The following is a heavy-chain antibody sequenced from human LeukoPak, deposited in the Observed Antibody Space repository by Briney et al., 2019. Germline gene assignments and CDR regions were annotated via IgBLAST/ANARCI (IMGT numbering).Heavy chain of an antibody. Sequence: ASVKVSCKACGYTFTSYGISWVRQAPGQGLEWMGRISAYNGNTNYAQKLQGRVTMTTDTSTSTAYMELRSLRSDDTAVYYCAREEWEGSSVDYWGQGTLVTVSS. J-gene: IGHJ4*02. CDR1: GYTFTSYG. V-gene: IGHV1-18*01. CDR2: ISAYNGNT. CDR3: AREEWEGSSVDY. D-gene: IGHD1-26*01.